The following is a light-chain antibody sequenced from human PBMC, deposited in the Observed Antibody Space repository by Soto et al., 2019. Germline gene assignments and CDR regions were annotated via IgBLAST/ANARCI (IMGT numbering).Light chain of an antibody. CDR2: AAS. V-gene: IGKV3-20*01. Sequence: EIVLTQSPATLSLSPGERATLSCRASQSVASNYLAWYQQRPGQAPRLLMYAASSRAAGVPDRFSGSGSGTDFTLIISRLEPEDFAVFFCHQYGRSPIFTFGPGTTVDIK. J-gene: IGKJ3*01. CDR1: QSVASNY. CDR3: HQYGRSPIFT.